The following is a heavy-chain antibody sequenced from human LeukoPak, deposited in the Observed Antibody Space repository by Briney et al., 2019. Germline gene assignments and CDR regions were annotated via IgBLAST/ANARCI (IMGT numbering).Heavy chain of an antibody. CDR1: GFIFGAYW. D-gene: IGHD3-3*01. V-gene: IGHV3-7*01. CDR2: IKQDGSEQ. Sequence: GGSLRLSCAASGFIFGAYWMTWVRQAPGKGLEWVGNIKQDGSEQYYMDSMKGRFTISRDNAKKSLFLQMNSLTAEDTGLYYCVRSLERFGTRDYWGQGTLVTVSS. J-gene: IGHJ4*02. CDR3: VRSLERFGTRDY.